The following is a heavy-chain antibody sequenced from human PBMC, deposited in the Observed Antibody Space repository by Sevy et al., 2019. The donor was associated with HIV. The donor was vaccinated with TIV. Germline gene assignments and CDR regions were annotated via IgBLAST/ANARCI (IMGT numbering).Heavy chain of an antibody. CDR2: IRYDGSNK. D-gene: IGHD4-17*01. V-gene: IGHV3-30*02. CDR1: GFTFSSYG. J-gene: IGHJ6*02. Sequence: GGSLRLSCAASGFTFSSYGMHWVRQAPGKGLEWVAFIRYDGSNKYYADSVRGRFTASRDNSKNTLYLQMNSLRPEDTAVYYCVKGPHPAVTTSYALDVWGQGTTVTVSS. CDR3: VKGPHPAVTTSYALDV.